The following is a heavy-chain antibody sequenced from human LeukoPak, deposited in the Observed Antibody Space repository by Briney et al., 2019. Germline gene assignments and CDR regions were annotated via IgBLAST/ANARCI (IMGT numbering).Heavy chain of an antibody. V-gene: IGHV1-24*01. J-gene: IGHJ4*02. CDR1: GYTLTELS. CDR3: AKSNSGSYHFYFDH. D-gene: IGHD1-26*01. Sequence: ASVKVSCKVSGYTLTELSMHWVRQAPGKGLEWMGGFDPEDGETIYAQKFQGRVTMTEDTSTDTAYMELSSLRSEDTAVYYCAKSNSGSYHFYFDHWGQGTLVTVSS. CDR2: FDPEDGET.